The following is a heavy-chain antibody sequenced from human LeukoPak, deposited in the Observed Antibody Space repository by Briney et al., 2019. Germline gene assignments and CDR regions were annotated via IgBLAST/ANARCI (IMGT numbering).Heavy chain of an antibody. CDR1: GFTFDDYG. J-gene: IGHJ5*02. CDR3: AREREGIAAAGTGFLWFDP. V-gene: IGHV3-20*01. Sequence: GGSLRLSCAASGFTFDDYGMSWVRQAPGKGLEWVSGINWNSGSTGYADSVKGRFTISRDNAKNSLYLQMNSLRAEDTALYHCAREREGIAAAGTGFLWFDPWGQGTLVTVSS. CDR2: INWNSGST. D-gene: IGHD6-13*01.